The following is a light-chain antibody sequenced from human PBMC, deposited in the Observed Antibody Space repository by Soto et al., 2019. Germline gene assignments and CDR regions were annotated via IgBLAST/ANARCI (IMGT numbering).Light chain of an antibody. J-gene: IGLJ2*01. CDR2: DVS. Sequence: QSVLTKPASVSGYPGQSITISCTGTGSDVGGYNYVSWYQQHPGKAPKVMIYDVSNRPSGVSNRFSGSKSGNTASLTISGLQAEDEADYYCSSYTSASTPLVFGGGTKLTVL. CDR3: SSYTSASTPLV. CDR1: GSDVGGYNY. V-gene: IGLV2-14*01.